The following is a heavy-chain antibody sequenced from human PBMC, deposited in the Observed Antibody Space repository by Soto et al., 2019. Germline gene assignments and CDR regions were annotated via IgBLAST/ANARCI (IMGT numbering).Heavy chain of an antibody. CDR2: ISSSGTTR. CDR3: ATVHWYSFNY. V-gene: IGHV3-11*01. CDR1: GFTFSDCY. Sequence: QVQLVESGGGLVKPEGSLRLSCAASGFTFSDCYMGWIRQAPGKGLEWISYISSSGTTRYYADSVKGRFIISRDNADNSLYLQMNSLRAEDTAVYYCATVHWYSFNYWGQGTLVTVSS. J-gene: IGHJ4*02. D-gene: IGHD2-8*02.